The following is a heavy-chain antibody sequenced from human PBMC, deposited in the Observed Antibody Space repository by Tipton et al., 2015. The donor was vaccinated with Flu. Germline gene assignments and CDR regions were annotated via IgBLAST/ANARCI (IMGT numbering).Heavy chain of an antibody. J-gene: IGHJ4*02. CDR3: ARVSRSGTSHAGYFDY. CDR1: AGSISTYF. CDR2: IYSTGNT. Sequence: TLSLTCTVSAGSISTYFWSWIRQPVGKGLEWIGRIYSTGNTNYNPSLNSRVTMSVDTSKNQFSLKLSSVTAADTAVYYCARVSRSGTSHAGYFDYWGQGTLVTVSS. V-gene: IGHV4-4*07. D-gene: IGHD1-7*01.